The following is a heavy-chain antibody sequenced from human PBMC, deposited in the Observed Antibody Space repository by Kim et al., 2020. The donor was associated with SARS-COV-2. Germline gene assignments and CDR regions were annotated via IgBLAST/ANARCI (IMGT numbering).Heavy chain of an antibody. D-gene: IGHD2-8*01. CDR3: ATSNDAKRAPVDH. J-gene: IGHJ4*02. V-gene: IGHV4-4*09. Sequence: YNPPLASRVTTSVDTSKNQISRKLTSVTAADTAVYYCATSNDAKRAPVDHWGQGALVTVSS.